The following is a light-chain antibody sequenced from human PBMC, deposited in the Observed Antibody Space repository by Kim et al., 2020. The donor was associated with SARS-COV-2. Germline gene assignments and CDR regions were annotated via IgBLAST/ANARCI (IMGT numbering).Light chain of an antibody. CDR1: SLRSYY. J-gene: IGLJ3*02. CDR3: NSRESGVNHVV. CDR2: EKN. Sequence: ALGQTVRITCQGDSLRSYYASWYQQKPGQAPVLVIYEKNNRSSGIPDRFSGSSSGNTASLTITGAQAEDEADYYCNSRESGVNHVVFGGGTKLTVL. V-gene: IGLV3-19*01.